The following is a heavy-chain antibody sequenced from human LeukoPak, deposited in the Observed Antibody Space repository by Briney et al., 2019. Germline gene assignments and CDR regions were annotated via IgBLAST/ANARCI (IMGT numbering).Heavy chain of an antibody. D-gene: IGHD3-10*01. CDR2: IWYDGSNK. CDR3: ARGRNYYGPGSYGGNWFDP. CDR1: GFTFTNHG. V-gene: IGHV3-33*08. J-gene: IGHJ5*02. Sequence: QPGRSLRLSCAASGFTFTNHGMHWVRQAPGKGLEWVAVIWYDGSNKYYADSVKGRFTISRDNSKNTLYLQMNSLRAEDTAVYYCARGRNYYGPGSYGGNWFDPWGQGTLVTVSS.